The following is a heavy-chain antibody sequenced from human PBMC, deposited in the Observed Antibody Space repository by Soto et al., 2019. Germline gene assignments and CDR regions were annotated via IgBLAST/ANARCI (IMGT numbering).Heavy chain of an antibody. J-gene: IGHJ5*02. V-gene: IGHV3-23*01. CDR2: ISGSGGST. CDR1: GFTFSNYW. Sequence: GGSLRLSCAASGFTFSNYWMSWVRQAPGKGLEWVSAISGSGGSTYYADSVKGRFTISRDNSKNTLYLQMNSLRAEDTAVYYCANPNLSSDWYGWFDPWGQGTLVTVSS. D-gene: IGHD6-19*01. CDR3: ANPNLSSDWYGWFDP.